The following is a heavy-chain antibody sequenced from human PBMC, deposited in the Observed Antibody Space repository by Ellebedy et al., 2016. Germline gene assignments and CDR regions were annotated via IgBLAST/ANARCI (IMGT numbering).Heavy chain of an antibody. V-gene: IGHV4-39*02. CDR1: GGSISSSSYY. Sequence: SETLSLTCTVSGGSISSSSYYWGWIRQPPGKGLEWIGSIYYSGSTYYNPSLKSRVTISVDTSKNQFSLKLSSVTAADTAVYYCARDGIAAAGAWVYWGQGTLVTVSS. CDR3: ARDGIAAAGAWVY. CDR2: IYYSGST. J-gene: IGHJ4*02. D-gene: IGHD6-13*01.